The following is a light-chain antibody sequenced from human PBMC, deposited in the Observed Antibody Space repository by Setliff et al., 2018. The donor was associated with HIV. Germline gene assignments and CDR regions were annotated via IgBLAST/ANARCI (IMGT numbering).Light chain of an antibody. J-gene: IGLJ1*01. Sequence: QSALTQPASVSGTPGQSITISCTGTSSDVGTYSYASWYQQHPGKAPKLMIYDVSKRPSGVSDRFSGSKSGNTASLTISGLQAEDEADYYCTSYTSSDIYVFATGTKV. CDR2: DVS. CDR3: TSYTSSDIYV. V-gene: IGLV2-14*03. CDR1: SSDVGTYSY.